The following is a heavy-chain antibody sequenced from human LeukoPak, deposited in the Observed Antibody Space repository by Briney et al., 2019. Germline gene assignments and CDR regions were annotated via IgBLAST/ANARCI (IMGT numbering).Heavy chain of an antibody. Sequence: SETLSLTCAVSGGSISSSNWWSWVRQPPGKGLEWIGEIYHSGSTNYNPSLKSRVTISVDKSKNQFSLKLSSVTAADTAVYYCARDSALIAAAGKGYWGQGTLVTVSS. CDR1: GGSISSSNW. D-gene: IGHD6-13*01. CDR3: ARDSALIAAAGKGY. V-gene: IGHV4-4*02. J-gene: IGHJ4*02. CDR2: IYHSGST.